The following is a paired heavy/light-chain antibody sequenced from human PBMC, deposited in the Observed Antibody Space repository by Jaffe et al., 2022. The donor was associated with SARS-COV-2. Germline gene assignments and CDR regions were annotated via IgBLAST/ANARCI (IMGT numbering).Heavy chain of an antibody. V-gene: IGHV3-74*01. CDR3: ARGGWDHAFDV. Sequence: EVQLVESGGDLVQPGGSLRLSCSASGFTFTSYWLHWVRQAPGKGLVWVARINNDGRSTIYADSVRGRFTISRDNAKNTLSLQMDSLRDEDTAVYFCARGGWDHAFDVWGQGTMVTVSS. CDR2: INNDGRST. D-gene: IGHD1-26*01. J-gene: IGHJ3*01. CDR1: GFTFTSYW.
Light chain of an antibody. J-gene: IGKJ1*01. CDR3: QQYGDSLWT. CDR2: GAS. V-gene: IGKV3-20*01. CDR1: QSVNSIY. Sequence: EIVLTQSPGTLSLSPGERATLSCRASQSVNSIYLAWYQQKPGQAPRLLIYGASNRATGIPDRFSGSGSGTDFTLTISRLEPEDSAVFFCQQYGDSLWTFGQGTKVEIK.